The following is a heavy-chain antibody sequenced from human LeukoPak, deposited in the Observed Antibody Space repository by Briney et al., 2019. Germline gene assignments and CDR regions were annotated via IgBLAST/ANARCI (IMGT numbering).Heavy chain of an antibody. D-gene: IGHD3-10*01. J-gene: IGHJ5*02. CDR3: ARDNSVGDIAWWFDP. CDR2: INPTGSTT. Sequence: ASVKVSCKTSGYSVSDYYMHWVRQAPGQGLEWMGVINPTGSTTTYAKKLQGRVIMTRDTSTNTDYMELSNLRSEDTAVYYCARDNSVGDIAWWFDPWGQGTLVTVSS. CDR1: GYSVSDYY. V-gene: IGHV1-46*04.